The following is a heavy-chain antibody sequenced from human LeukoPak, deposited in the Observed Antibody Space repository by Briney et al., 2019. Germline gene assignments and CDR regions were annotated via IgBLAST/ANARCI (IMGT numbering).Heavy chain of an antibody. Sequence: TGGSLRLSCAASGFTFSSHAMSWVRQAPGKGLGWVSAISGSGGSTYYADSVKGRFTISRDNSKNTLYLHMNSLRAEDTAVYYCAKGDGDIVVVVAAYYFDYWGQGTLVTVSS. J-gene: IGHJ4*02. CDR2: ISGSGGST. V-gene: IGHV3-23*01. CDR1: GFTFSSHA. CDR3: AKGDGDIVVVVAAYYFDY. D-gene: IGHD2-15*01.